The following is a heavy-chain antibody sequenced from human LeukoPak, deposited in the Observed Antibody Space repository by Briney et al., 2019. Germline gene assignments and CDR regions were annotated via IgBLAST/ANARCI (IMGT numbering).Heavy chain of an antibody. CDR2: ISGSGGST. D-gene: IGHD4-17*01. V-gene: IGHV3-23*01. CDR1: GFTFSSYA. CDR3: AKDIYGDYTPDAFDI. J-gene: IGHJ3*02. Sequence: GGSLRLSCAASGFTFSSYAVSWVRQAPGKGLEWVSAISGSGGSTYYADSVKGRFTISRDNSKNTLYLQMNSLRAEDTAVYYCAKDIYGDYTPDAFDIWGQGTMVTVSS.